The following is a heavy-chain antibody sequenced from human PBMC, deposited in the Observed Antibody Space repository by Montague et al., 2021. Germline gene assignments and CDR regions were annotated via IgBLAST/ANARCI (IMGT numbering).Heavy chain of an antibody. CDR3: AKDHDYYQSAPWRADHYYGMDV. V-gene: IGHV3-30*18. CDR1: GFTFRSFP. J-gene: IGHJ6*02. D-gene: IGHD3-10*01. Sequence: SLRLSCAASGFTFRSFPMHWVRQAPGKGLEWVAVISHDGSNEYYAESVKGRLTISRDNSKNTLYLKMNSLRAEETAVYHCAKDHDYYQSAPWRADHYYGMDVWGQGTTVTVSS. CDR2: ISHDGSNE.